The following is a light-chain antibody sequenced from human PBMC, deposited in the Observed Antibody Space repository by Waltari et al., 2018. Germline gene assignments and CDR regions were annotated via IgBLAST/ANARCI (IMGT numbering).Light chain of an antibody. Sequence: IQMTQFPSTLSASVGDRVTITCRASQTISNELGCYQQKPGKAPKLLIYTASSLQSGVPLRFSGSGSGTDFTLTISSLQPDDFATYYCQQYSSYPFTFGQGT. V-gene: IGKV1-6*01. CDR3: QQYSSYPFT. CDR2: TAS. J-gene: IGKJ5*01. CDR1: QTISNE.